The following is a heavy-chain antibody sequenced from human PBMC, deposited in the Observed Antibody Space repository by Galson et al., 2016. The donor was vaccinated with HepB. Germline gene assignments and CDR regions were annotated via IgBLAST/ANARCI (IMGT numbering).Heavy chain of an antibody. CDR1: ADSISTSDYY. V-gene: IGHV4-39*01. CDR2: IYYSGST. Sequence: SETLSLTCAVSADSISTSDYYWGWVRQPPGKGLEWIGSIYYSGSTNYNPSLKTRITISVDTSRNQFSLKLSSVTAADTAVYYCARHPGPYGDYATSAFEYWGQGTLVTVSS. J-gene: IGHJ4*02. CDR3: ARHPGPYGDYATSAFEY. D-gene: IGHD4-17*01.